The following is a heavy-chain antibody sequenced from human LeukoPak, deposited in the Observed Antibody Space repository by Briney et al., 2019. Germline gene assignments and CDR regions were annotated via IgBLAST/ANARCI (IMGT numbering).Heavy chain of an antibody. CDR2: IYSGGST. Sequence: PGGSLRLSCAASGFTVSSNYMSWVRQAPGKGLEWVSVIYSGGSTYYADSVKGRFTISRDNSKNTLYLQMNSLRAEDTAVYYCARGRGGHIAAAKINWFDPWGQGTLVTVSS. CDR3: ARGRGGHIAAAKINWFDP. D-gene: IGHD6-13*01. CDR1: GFTVSSNY. V-gene: IGHV3-53*01. J-gene: IGHJ5*02.